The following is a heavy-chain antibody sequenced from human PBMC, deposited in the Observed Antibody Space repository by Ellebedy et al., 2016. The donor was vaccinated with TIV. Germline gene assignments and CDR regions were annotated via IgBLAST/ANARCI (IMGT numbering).Heavy chain of an antibody. CDR1: GYTFTSYY. Sequence: ASVKVSXXASGYTFTSYYMHWVRQAPGQGLEWMGIINPSGGSTSYAQKFQGRVTMTRDTSISTAYMELSSLRSEDTAVYYCARVYAMAAAGTWGYWGQGTLVTVSS. CDR3: ARVYAMAAAGTWGY. D-gene: IGHD6-13*01. CDR2: INPSGGST. V-gene: IGHV1-46*01. J-gene: IGHJ4*02.